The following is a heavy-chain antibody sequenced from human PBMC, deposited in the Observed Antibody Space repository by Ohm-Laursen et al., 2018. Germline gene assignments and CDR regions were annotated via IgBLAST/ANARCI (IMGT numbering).Heavy chain of an antibody. CDR2: IIPILGIA. Sequence: SVKVSCNASGYTFTDYYMHWVRQAPGQGLEWMGRIIPILGIANYAQKFQGRVTITADKSTSTAYMELSSLRAEDTAVYYCARSSGSYSRLGVDSWGQGTLVTVSS. V-gene: IGHV1-69*02. D-gene: IGHD1-26*01. CDR3: ARSSGSYSRLGVDS. J-gene: IGHJ4*02. CDR1: GYTFTDYY.